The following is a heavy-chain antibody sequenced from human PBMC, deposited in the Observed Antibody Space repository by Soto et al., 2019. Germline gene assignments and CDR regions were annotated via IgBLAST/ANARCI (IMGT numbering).Heavy chain of an antibody. J-gene: IGHJ6*02. CDR3: ARAYYAMDV. V-gene: IGHV4-31*03. D-gene: IGHD3-16*01. CDR1: GGSISSGGYY. CDR2: IFYSGST. Sequence: SETLSLTCTVSGGSISSGGYYWSWILQHPGKGLEWIGYIFYSGSTYYNPSLKSRVSISVDMSKNQFSLKLNSVTAADTAVYYCARAYYAMDVWGQGTTVTSP.